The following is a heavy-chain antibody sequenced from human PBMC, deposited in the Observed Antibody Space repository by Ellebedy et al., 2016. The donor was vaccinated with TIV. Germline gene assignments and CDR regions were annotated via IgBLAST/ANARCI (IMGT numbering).Heavy chain of an antibody. J-gene: IGHJ4*02. V-gene: IGHV3-48*03. CDR2: ISGTGITT. CDR1: GFTFSIYG. Sequence: GGSLRLSCAASGFTFSIYGMNRVRQAPGKGLEWVSYISGTGITTNYADSVEGRFNISRDNAKNSVFLQMHNLRPEDTAVYFCARNDRQRGFDSWGQGTLVTVSS. CDR3: ARNDRQRGFDS.